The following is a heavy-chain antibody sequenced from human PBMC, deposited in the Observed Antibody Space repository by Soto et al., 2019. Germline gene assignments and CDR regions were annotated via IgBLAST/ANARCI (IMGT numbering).Heavy chain of an antibody. CDR3: SRVIVIIKFNWSVP. J-gene: IGHJ5*02. CDR2: ISAYNGNT. V-gene: IGHV1-18*01. D-gene: IGHD3-10*01. Sequence: VKAEWNPAGYRCSSHGISWRRHENGQGLEWMGWISAYNGNTNYAQKLQGRVTMTTDTSTSTAYMELRSLRSDDTAVYYCSRVIVIIKFNWSVPGGQGTLFTGSS. CDR1: GYRCSSHG.